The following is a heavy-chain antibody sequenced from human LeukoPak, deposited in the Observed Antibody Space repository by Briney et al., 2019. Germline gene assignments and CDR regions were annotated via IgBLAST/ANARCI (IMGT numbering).Heavy chain of an antibody. V-gene: IGHV3-7*03. CDR2: IKQDGSEK. J-gene: IGHJ4*02. Sequence: GGSLRLSCAASGFTFSSYWMSWVRQAPGKGLEWVANIKQDGSEKYYVDSVKGRFTISRDNAKNSLYLQMNSLRAEDTALYYCARGHRPGYEDAAVDYWGQGTLVTVSS. CDR3: ARGHRPGYEDAAVDY. D-gene: IGHD2-2*01. CDR1: GFTFSSYW.